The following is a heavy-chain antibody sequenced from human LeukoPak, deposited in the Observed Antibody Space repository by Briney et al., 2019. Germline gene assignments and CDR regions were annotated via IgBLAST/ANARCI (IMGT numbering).Heavy chain of an antibody. CDR2: IYYNGST. CDR3: AILSRSTSADY. CDR1: GGSISSGGYY. J-gene: IGHJ4*02. Sequence: SETLSLTCTVSGGSISSGGYYWSWIRQHPGKGLEWIGYIYYNGSTYYNPSLKSRVTISVDTSKNQFSLKLSSVTAADTAVYYCAILSRSTSADYWGQGTLVTVSS. V-gene: IGHV4-31*03. D-gene: IGHD2-2*01.